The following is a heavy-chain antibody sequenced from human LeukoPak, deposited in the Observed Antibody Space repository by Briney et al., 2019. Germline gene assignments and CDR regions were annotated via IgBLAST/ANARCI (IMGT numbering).Heavy chain of an antibody. D-gene: IGHD3-16*01. Sequence: PSQTLSLTCTVSGGSLTRGGYHWSWTRQPAGKGLEGIGRIYTTGSTNYNPSVKSRVTVSLDTRKNQFSLNLTSVTAADTSVYYCARVGAWAFEIWGQGTMVTVSS. J-gene: IGHJ3*02. CDR1: GGSLTRGGYH. CDR2: IYTTGST. V-gene: IGHV4-61*02. CDR3: ARVGAWAFEI.